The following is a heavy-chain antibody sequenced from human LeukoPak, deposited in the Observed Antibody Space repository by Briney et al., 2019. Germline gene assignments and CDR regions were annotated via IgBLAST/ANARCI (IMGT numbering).Heavy chain of an antibody. CDR3: ARKVPNDSSGYYYRGQFDP. Sequence: ASVKVSCKASGGTFSSYAISWVRQAPGQGLEWMGGIIPIFGTANYAQKFQGRVTITADESTSTAYMELSSLRSEDTAVYYCARKVPNDSSGYYYRGQFDPWGQGTLVTVSS. CDR2: IIPIFGTA. D-gene: IGHD3-22*01. J-gene: IGHJ5*02. CDR1: GGTFSSYA. V-gene: IGHV1-69*13.